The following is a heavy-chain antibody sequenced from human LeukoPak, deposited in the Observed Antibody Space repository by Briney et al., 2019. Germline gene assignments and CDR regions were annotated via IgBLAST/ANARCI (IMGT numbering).Heavy chain of an antibody. CDR2: IYYSGST. CDR1: GGSISSGGYY. CDR3: ARDRSSPYYYYGMDV. Sequence: SENLSLTCTVSGGSISSGGYYWSWIRQHPGKGLEWIGYIYYSGSTYYNPSLKSRVTISVDTSKNQFSLKLSSVTAADTAVYYCARDRSSPYYYYGMDVWGQGTTVTVSS. J-gene: IGHJ6*02. V-gene: IGHV4-31*03. D-gene: IGHD3-10*01.